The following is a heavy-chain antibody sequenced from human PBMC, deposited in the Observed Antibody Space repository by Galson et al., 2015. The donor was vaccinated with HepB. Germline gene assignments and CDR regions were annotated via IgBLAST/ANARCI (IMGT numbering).Heavy chain of an antibody. CDR1: GFTFSSYG. J-gene: IGHJ4*02. CDR3: ARDYYDSSGYTGAVDY. CDR2: ISYDGGNK. Sequence: SLRLSCAASGFTFSSYGMHWVRQAPGKGLEWVAVISYDGGNKYYADSVKGRFTISRDNSKNTLYLQMNSLRAEDTAVYYCARDYYDSSGYTGAVDYWGQGTLVTVSS. V-gene: IGHV3-30*03. D-gene: IGHD3-22*01.